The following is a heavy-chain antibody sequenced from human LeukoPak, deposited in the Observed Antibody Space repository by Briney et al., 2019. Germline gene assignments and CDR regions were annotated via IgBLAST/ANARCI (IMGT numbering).Heavy chain of an antibody. D-gene: IGHD2-21*01. CDR2: TSGSGGST. V-gene: IGHV3-23*01. CDR3: AKFLPTHIVVANYYFDY. CDR1: GFTFSSYA. J-gene: IGHJ4*02. Sequence: GGSLRLSCAASGFTFSSYAMSWVRQAPGKGLEWVSATSGSGGSTYYADSVKGRFTISRDNSKNTLYLQMNSLRAEDTAVYYSAKFLPTHIVVANYYFDYWGQGTLVTVSS.